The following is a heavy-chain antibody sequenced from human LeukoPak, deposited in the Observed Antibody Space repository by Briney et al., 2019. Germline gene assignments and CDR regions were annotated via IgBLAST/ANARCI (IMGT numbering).Heavy chain of an antibody. D-gene: IGHD5-12*01. Sequence: PSETLSLTCAVYGGSFSGYYWSWIRQPPGKGLEWIGYIYHSGSTYYNPSLKSRVTISVDRSKNQFSLKLSSVTAADTAVYYCARATIASAFDIWGQGTMVTVSS. CDR3: ARATIASAFDI. CDR1: GGSFSGYY. J-gene: IGHJ3*02. V-gene: IGHV4-30-2*01. CDR2: IYHSGST.